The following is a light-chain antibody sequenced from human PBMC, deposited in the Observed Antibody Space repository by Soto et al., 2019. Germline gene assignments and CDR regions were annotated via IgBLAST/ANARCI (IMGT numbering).Light chain of an antibody. J-gene: IGLJ2*01. CDR3: SSYAGSNNVG. CDR1: NSDIGGYDF. V-gene: IGLV2-8*01. CDR2: DVT. Sequence: QSVLTQPPSASGSPGQSVTISCTGSNSDIGGYDFVSWYQQHPGKAPKLIIYDVTKRPSGVPDRFSGSKSGNTASLTVSGLQAEDEADYYCSSYAGSNNVGFGGGNKLTVL.